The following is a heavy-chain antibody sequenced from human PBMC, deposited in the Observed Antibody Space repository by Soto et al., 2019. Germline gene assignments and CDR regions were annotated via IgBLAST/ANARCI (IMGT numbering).Heavy chain of an antibody. CDR1: GDSINTDYY. V-gene: IGHV4-30-4*01. CDR3: ARDTAFKDYDSHSYYPHFDS. J-gene: IGHJ5*01. D-gene: IGHD3-22*01. CDR2: IYYTGGT. Sequence: SETLSLTCAVSGDSINTDYYRSWIRQTPGKGLEWIGHIYYTGGTFYSPSLKSRLALSVDTPKNQFSLRLSSVTAADTAVYYCARDTAFKDYDSHSYYPHFDSWGQGALVTVSS.